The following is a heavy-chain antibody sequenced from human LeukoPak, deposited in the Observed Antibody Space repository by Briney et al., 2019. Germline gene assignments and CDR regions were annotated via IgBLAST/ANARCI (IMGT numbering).Heavy chain of an antibody. D-gene: IGHD2-15*01. CDR2: IWFDGSYK. Sequence: SLRLSCAASGFTFSSYGMLWVRQAPPKGLEWVALIWFDGSYKYYVDSVKGRFTISRDNSKNTVYLQMNSLRAEDTALYYCARTTAATHGVFDYWGQGTLVTVSS. V-gene: IGHV3-33*01. CDR3: ARTTAATHGVFDY. J-gene: IGHJ4*02. CDR1: GFTFSSYG.